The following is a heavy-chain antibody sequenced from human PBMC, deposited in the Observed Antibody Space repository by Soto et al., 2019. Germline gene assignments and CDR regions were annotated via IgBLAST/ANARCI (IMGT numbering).Heavy chain of an antibody. CDR1: GFTFSSYS. Sequence: EVQLVESEGGLVQPGGSLRLSCAASGFTFSSYSMNWVRQAPGKGLEWVSYISSSSSTIYYADSVKGRFTISRDNAKNSLYLQMNSLRAEDTAVYYCARPLRYCSSTSCDSTFDYWGQGTLVTVSS. CDR2: ISSSSSTI. V-gene: IGHV3-48*01. CDR3: ARPLRYCSSTSCDSTFDY. J-gene: IGHJ4*02. D-gene: IGHD2-2*02.